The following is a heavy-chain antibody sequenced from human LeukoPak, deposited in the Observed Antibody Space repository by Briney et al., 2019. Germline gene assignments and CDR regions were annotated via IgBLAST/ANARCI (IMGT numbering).Heavy chain of an antibody. J-gene: IGHJ5*02. V-gene: IGHV1-69*04. CDR1: GGTFSSYA. D-gene: IGHD1-14*01. CDR2: IIPNLGIA. CDR3: ARGGIQYKNWFDP. Sequence: SVKVSCKASGGTFSSYAISWVRQAPGQGLEWMGRIIPNLGIANYAQKFQGRVTITADKSTSTAYMELSSLRSEDTAVYYCARGGIQYKNWFDPWGQGTLVTVSS.